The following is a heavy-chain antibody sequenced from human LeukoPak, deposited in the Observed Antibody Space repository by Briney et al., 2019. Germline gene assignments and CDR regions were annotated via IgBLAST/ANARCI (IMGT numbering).Heavy chain of an antibody. CDR1: GFSFSSYN. Sequence: GGSLRLSCEASGFSFSSYNMDWVRQTPGKGLEWVSSITTSSTYTFYADSVKGRFTISKDNARNSLYLQMNSLRAEDTAVYYCARDGGEWELDYWGQGTLVTVSS. CDR3: ARDGGEWELDY. D-gene: IGHD1-26*01. J-gene: IGHJ4*02. V-gene: IGHV3-21*01. CDR2: ITTSSTYT.